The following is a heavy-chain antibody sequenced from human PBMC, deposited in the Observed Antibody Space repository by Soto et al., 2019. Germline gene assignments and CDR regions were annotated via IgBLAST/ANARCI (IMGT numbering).Heavy chain of an antibody. Sequence: PSETLSLTCIVSGGSISSGDDYWAWIRQPPGKGLEWLGYIYYSGTTHFNPSLKSRLTLSIDTSKNQFSLKLSSVTAADTAVYFSARAPLVRDDAFDLWGQGTVVTVSS. J-gene: IGHJ3*01. V-gene: IGHV4-30-4*01. D-gene: IGHD1-26*01. CDR2: IYYSGTT. CDR1: GGSISSGDDY. CDR3: ARAPLVRDDAFDL.